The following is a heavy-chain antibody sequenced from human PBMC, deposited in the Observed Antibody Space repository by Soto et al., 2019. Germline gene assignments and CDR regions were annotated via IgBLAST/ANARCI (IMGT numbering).Heavy chain of an antibody. D-gene: IGHD6-6*01. CDR3: ARAMSIAALPAYYFDY. J-gene: IGHJ4*02. CDR1: GYTFTGYY. CDR2: INPNSGGT. Sequence: ASVKVSCKASGYTFTGYYMHWVRQAPGQGLEWMGWINPNSGGTNYAQKFQGWVTMTRDTSISTAYMELSRLRSDDTAVYYCARAMSIAALPAYYFDYWGQGTLVTVSS. V-gene: IGHV1-2*04.